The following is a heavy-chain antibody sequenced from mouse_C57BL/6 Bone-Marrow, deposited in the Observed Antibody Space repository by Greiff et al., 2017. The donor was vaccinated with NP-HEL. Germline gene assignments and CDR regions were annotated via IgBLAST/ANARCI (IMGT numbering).Heavy chain of an antibody. D-gene: IGHD4-1*01. V-gene: IGHV5-9*01. CDR3: ARHRGTGTRYFDV. CDR1: GFTFSSYT. J-gene: IGHJ1*03. CDR2: ISGGGGNT. Sequence: EVKVIESGGGLVKPGGSLKLSCAASGFTFSSYTMSWVRQTPEKRLEWVATISGGGGNTYYPDSVKGRFTISRDNAKNTLYLQMSSLRSEDTALYYCARHRGTGTRYFDVWGTGTTVTVSS.